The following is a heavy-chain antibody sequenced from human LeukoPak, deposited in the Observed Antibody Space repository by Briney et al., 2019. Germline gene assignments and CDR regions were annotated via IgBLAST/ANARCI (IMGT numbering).Heavy chain of an antibody. Sequence: SVKVSCKASGYTFTSYDINWVRQATGQGLEWMGGIIRIFSTTNYAQKFQGRVTISADESTSTAYMELSSLRSEDTAVYYCASGYCSTTSCYVNPYFDYWGQGTLVTVSS. CDR1: GYTFTSYD. CDR2: IIRIFSTT. J-gene: IGHJ4*02. D-gene: IGHD2-2*03. CDR3: ASGYCSTTSCYVNPYFDY. V-gene: IGHV1-69*13.